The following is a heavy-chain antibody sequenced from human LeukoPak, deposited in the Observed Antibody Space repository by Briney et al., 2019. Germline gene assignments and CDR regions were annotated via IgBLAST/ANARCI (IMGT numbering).Heavy chain of an antibody. CDR3: ASVVRYLNYDSSGYYLYYFDY. D-gene: IGHD3-22*01. J-gene: IGHJ4*02. CDR2: IYSSGST. Sequence: SETLSLTCTVSGESISSYYWSWIRQPAGKGLEWIGRIYSSGSTNYNPSLKSRVTMSVDTSKNQFSLKLNSVTAADTAVYYCASVVRYLNYDSSGYYLYYFDYWGQGTLVTVSS. V-gene: IGHV4-4*07. CDR1: GESISSYY.